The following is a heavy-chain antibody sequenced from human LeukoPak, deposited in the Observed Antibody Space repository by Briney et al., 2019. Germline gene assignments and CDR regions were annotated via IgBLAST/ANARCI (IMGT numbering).Heavy chain of an antibody. V-gene: IGHV3-21*01. J-gene: IGHJ4*02. Sequence: GESLRLSCVASEFTFSTYSMNWVRQAPGKGLEWVSIISPDSRSIAYEDSAEGRFTISRDNAKNSLYLQMSSLRAEDTALYYCASSVPKTKIFDYWGQGILVTVSS. CDR2: ISPDSRSI. D-gene: IGHD1-14*01. CDR1: EFTFSTYS. CDR3: ASSVPKTKIFDY.